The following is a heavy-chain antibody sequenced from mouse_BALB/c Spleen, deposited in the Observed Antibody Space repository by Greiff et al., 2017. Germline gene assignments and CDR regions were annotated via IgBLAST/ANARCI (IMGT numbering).Heavy chain of an antibody. CDR1: GFNIKDYY. D-gene: IGHD2-4*01. V-gene: IGHV14-4*02. J-gene: IGHJ4*01. Sequence: EVKLEESGAELVRSGASVKLSCTASGFNIKDYYMHWVKQRPEQGLEWIGWIDPENGDTEYAPKFQGKATMTADTSSNTAYLQLSSLTSEDTAVYYCNGHYDYGNAMDYWGQGTSVTVSS. CDR3: NGHYDYGNAMDY. CDR2: IDPENGDT.